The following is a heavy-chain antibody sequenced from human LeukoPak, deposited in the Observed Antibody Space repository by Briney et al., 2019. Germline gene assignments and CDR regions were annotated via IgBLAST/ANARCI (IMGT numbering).Heavy chain of an antibody. V-gene: IGHV4-39*01. D-gene: IGHD3-22*01. J-gene: IGHJ4*02. CDR1: GGSISSSSYY. CDR3: ARLAYYYHSSGYCYYFDY. CDR2: IYYSGST. Sequence: SETLSLTCTVSGGSISSSSYYWGWIRQPPGKGLEWIGSIYYSGSTYYNPSLKSRVTISVDTSKNQFSLKLSSVTAADTAVYYCARLAYYYHSSGYCYYFDYWGQGTLVTVSS.